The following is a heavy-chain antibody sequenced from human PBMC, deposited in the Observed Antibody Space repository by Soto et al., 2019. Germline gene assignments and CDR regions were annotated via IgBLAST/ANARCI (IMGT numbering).Heavy chain of an antibody. CDR1: GGSISSSSYY. J-gene: IGHJ4*02. CDR2: IYYSGTT. CDR3: ASMGYHYGSGSYPPDY. Sequence: PSETLSLTCTVSGGSISSSSYYWGWIRQPPGKGLEWIGSIYYSGTTYNNPSLRSRVTISVDKSKNQFSLKLRSVTAADTAVYYCASMGYHYGSGSYPPDYWGQGTLVTVSS. D-gene: IGHD3-10*01. V-gene: IGHV4-39*01.